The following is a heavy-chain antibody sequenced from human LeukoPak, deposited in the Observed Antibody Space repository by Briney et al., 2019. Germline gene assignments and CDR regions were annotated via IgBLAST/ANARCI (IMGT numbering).Heavy chain of an antibody. CDR2: IRNDGTIK. D-gene: IGHD6-13*01. CDR1: GFTFKTYG. Sequence: GGFLRLSCAASGFTFKTYGIHWVHQAPGKGLEWVAFIRNDGTIKYYADSVKGRFTISRDNSKSTLYLQMNSLRAEDTAVYYCAKTGSSSWGYFDYWGQGTLVTVSS. J-gene: IGHJ4*02. CDR3: AKTGSSSWGYFDY. V-gene: IGHV3-30*02.